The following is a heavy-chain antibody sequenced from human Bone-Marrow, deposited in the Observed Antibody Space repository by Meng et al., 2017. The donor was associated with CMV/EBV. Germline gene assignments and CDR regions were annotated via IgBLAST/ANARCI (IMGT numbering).Heavy chain of an antibody. V-gene: IGHV4-38-2*02. CDR2: IYYSGST. CDR1: GYSISSGYY. CDR3: ARHGVMVVPYNWFDP. Sequence: SETLSLTCTVSGYSISSGYYWGWIRQPPGKGLEWIGSIYYSGSTYYNPSLKSRVTISVDTSKNQFSLKLSSVTAADTAVYYCARHGVMVVPYNWFDPWGQGTLVTVSS. D-gene: IGHD2-15*01. J-gene: IGHJ5*02.